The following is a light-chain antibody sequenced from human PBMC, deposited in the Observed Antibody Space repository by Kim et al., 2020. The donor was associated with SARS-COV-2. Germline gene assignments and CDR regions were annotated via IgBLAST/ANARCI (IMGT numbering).Light chain of an antibody. CDR1: QPISSN. CDR3: QQYDSWPLS. J-gene: IGKJ4*01. V-gene: IGKV3D-15*01. Sequence: VSPGEGVTLSCKASQPISSNVAWYQQKPGQTPRLLISGASTRATLVPARFSGGGFGTEFTLTINNLQSADFAVYYCQQYDSWPLSFGGGTKVDIK. CDR2: GAS.